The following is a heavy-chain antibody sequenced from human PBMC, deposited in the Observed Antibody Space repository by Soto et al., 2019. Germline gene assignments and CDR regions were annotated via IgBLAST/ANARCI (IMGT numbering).Heavy chain of an antibody. D-gene: IGHD3-3*01. CDR3: AKLYDFWRGPYFDY. CDR2: ISGSGGST. J-gene: IGHJ4*02. CDR1: GFTFSSYA. Sequence: GGSLRLSCAASGFTFSSYAMSWVRQAPGKGLEWVSAISGSGGSTYYADSVKGRFTISRDNSKNTLYLQMNSLRAEDTAVYYCAKLYDFWRGPYFDYWGREPWSPSPQ. V-gene: IGHV3-23*01.